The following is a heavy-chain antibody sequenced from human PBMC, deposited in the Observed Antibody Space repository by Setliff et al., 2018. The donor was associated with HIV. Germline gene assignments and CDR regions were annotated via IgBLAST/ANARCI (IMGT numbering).Heavy chain of an antibody. J-gene: IGHJ4*02. D-gene: IGHD3-10*01. CDR2: ITPNSGGT. Sequence: ASVKVSCKASGYTFTGYYMHWVRQAPGQGLEWRGWITPNSGGTNYAQKFQGRVTMTRDTSISTAYMELSRLRSDDTAVYYCARSPRGPITMVRGVIIGCFGYWGQGTLVTVSS. V-gene: IGHV1-2*02. CDR3: ARSPRGPITMVRGVIIGCFGY. CDR1: GYTFTGYY.